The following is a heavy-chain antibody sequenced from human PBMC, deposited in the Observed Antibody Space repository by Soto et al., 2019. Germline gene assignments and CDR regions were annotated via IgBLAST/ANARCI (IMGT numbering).Heavy chain of an antibody. CDR3: AKDVRDGYNPIRRGGLFDY. CDR2: ISGSGGST. CDR1: GFTFSSYA. J-gene: IGHJ4*02. V-gene: IGHV3-23*01. D-gene: IGHD3-10*01. Sequence: PGGSLRLSCAASGFTFSSYAMSWVRQAPGKGLEWVSAISGSGGSTYYADSVKGRFTISRDNSKNTLYLQMNSLRAEDTAVYYCAKDVRDGYNPIRRGGLFDYWGQGTLVTVSS.